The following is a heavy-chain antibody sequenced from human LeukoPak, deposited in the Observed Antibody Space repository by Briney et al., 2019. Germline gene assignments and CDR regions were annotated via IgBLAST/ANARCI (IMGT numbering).Heavy chain of an antibody. Sequence: ASVKVSCKASGYTFTSYDINWVRQATGQGLEWMGWMNPNSGNTGYAQKFQGRATMTRNTSISTAYMELSSLRSEDTAVYYCATYYDFWSGFDPWGQGTLVTVSS. CDR2: MNPNSGNT. D-gene: IGHD3-3*01. J-gene: IGHJ5*02. CDR3: ATYYDFWSGFDP. V-gene: IGHV1-8*01. CDR1: GYTFTSYD.